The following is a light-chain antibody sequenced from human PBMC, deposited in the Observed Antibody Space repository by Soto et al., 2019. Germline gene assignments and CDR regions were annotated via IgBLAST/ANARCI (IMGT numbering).Light chain of an antibody. CDR1: QSISSNL. CDR2: GAS. V-gene: IGKV3-20*01. CDR3: QQYASSPFT. Sequence: EIVLTQSPGTLSLSPGERATLSCRAGQSISSNLLAWYQQKPGQAPRLLIYGASSRATGIPDRFSGSGSGTDFTLTISRLEPEDSAMYSCQQYASSPFTFGTGTKVDIK. J-gene: IGKJ3*01.